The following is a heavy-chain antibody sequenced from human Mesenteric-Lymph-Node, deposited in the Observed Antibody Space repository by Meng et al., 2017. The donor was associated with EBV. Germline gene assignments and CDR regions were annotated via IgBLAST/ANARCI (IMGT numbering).Heavy chain of an antibody. V-gene: IGHV4-4*02. D-gene: IGHD1-26*01. CDR2: IYNDGTT. J-gene: IGHJ4*01. CDR3: ARSPYSGSYYANFDY. CDR1: GCSISSGYW. Sequence: LDEPVPGVVESAGTLSLPCAVSGCSISSGYWWGWVRQPPEKGLEWIGEIYNDGTTNYPPSLKSRVSISVDKSKNQFSLKLSSVTAADTAVYYCARSPYSGSYYANFDYWGQGTLVTVSS.